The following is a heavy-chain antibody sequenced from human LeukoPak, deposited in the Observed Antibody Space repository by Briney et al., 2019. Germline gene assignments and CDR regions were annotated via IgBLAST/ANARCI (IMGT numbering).Heavy chain of an antibody. D-gene: IGHD3-10*01. Sequence: PSETLSLTCTVSGGSISSYYWSWIRQPPGKGLGWIGYIYYSGSTNYNPSLKSRVTISVDTSKNQFSLKLSSVTAADTAVYYCARDQDPVRHAFDIWGQGTMVTVSS. J-gene: IGHJ3*02. CDR3: ARDQDPVRHAFDI. V-gene: IGHV4-59*01. CDR1: GGSISSYY. CDR2: IYYSGST.